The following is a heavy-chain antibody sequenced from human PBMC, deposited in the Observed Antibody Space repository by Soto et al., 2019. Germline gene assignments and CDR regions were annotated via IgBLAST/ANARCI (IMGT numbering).Heavy chain of an antibody. CDR1: GGSFSGYY. CDR2: INHSGST. V-gene: IGHV4-34*01. J-gene: IGHJ5*02. Sequence: SETLSLTCAVYGGSFSGYYWSWIRQPPGKGLEWIGEINHSGSTNYNPSLKSRVTISVDTSKNQFSLKLSSVTAADTAVYYCATNVDTAMVRNWFDPWGQGTLVTVSS. D-gene: IGHD5-18*01. CDR3: ATNVDTAMVRNWFDP.